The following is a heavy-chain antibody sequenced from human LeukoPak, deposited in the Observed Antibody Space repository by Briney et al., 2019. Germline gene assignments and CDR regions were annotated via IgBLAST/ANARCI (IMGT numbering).Heavy chain of an antibody. J-gene: IGHJ6*02. Sequence: TGGSLRLSCAASGFTVSSNYMSWVRQAPGKGLEWVSVIYSGGSTYYADSVKGRFTISRDNSKNTLYLQMNSLRAEDTAVYYCATGILGSYYYYGMDVWGQGTTVTVSS. V-gene: IGHV3-53*01. D-gene: IGHD1-14*01. CDR3: ATGILGSYYYYGMDV. CDR2: IYSGGST. CDR1: GFTVSSNY.